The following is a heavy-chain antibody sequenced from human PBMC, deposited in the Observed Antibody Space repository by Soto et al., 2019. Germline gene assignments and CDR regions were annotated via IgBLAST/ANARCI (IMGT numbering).Heavy chain of an antibody. CDR3: ASTGYSSSWYYFDY. J-gene: IGHJ4*02. V-gene: IGHV4-59*08. CDR1: GGSISSYY. Sequence: SETLSLTCTVSGGSISSYYWSWIRQPPGKGLEWIGYIYYSGSTNYNPSLKSRVTISVDTSKNQFSLKLSSVTAADTAVYYCASTGYSSSWYYFDYWGQGTLVTVSS. CDR2: IYYSGST. D-gene: IGHD6-13*01.